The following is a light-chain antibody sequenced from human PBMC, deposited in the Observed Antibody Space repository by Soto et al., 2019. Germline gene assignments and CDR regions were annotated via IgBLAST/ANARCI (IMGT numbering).Light chain of an antibody. J-gene: IGLJ7*01. CDR1: TGDVTNGRW. CDR2: DTS. V-gene: IGLV7-46*01. CDR3: LLFYDGVAV. Sequence: QAVVTQEPSLTVSPGGTVTLTCGSTTGDVTNGRWPYWFQQRPGQVPRTLIHDTSNKRSWTPARFSGSLLGGKAALTLSGAQPEDEAAYYCLLFYDGVAVFGGGTQLTVL.